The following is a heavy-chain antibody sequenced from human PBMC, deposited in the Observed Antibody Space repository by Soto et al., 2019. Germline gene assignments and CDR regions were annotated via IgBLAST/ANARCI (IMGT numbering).Heavy chain of an antibody. CDR2: ISYDGSNK. CDR1: GFTFSSYG. CDR3: AKGRIAAAGIMYYYYYGMDV. D-gene: IGHD6-13*01. V-gene: IGHV3-30*18. J-gene: IGHJ6*02. Sequence: QVQLVESGGGVVQPGRSLRLSCAASGFTFSSYGMHWVRQAPGKGLEWVAVISYDGSNKYYADSVKGRFTISRDNSKNTLYLQMNSVRAEDTAVYYCAKGRIAAAGIMYYYYYGMDVWGQGTTVTVSS.